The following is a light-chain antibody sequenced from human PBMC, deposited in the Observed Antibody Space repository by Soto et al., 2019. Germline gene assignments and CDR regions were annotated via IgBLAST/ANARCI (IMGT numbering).Light chain of an antibody. V-gene: IGKV1-27*01. CDR2: AAS. CDR1: EGISNY. Sequence: DIKMTQSPSSLSASVGDRVTITCRASEGISNYVAWFQQKPGKVPKLLIYAASTLQSGVPSRFSGSGSGTDFTLTINSLQPDDVATYFCQKYNSGGPLTFGGGTKVEIK. CDR3: QKYNSGGPLT. J-gene: IGKJ4*01.